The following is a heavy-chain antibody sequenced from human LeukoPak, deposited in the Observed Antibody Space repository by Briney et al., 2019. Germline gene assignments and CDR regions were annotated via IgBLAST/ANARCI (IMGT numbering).Heavy chain of an antibody. J-gene: IGHJ3*02. V-gene: IGHV4-59*12. D-gene: IGHD2-15*01. CDR1: GGSISSYY. Sequence: PSETLSLTCTVSGGSISSYYWSWIRQPPGKGLECIGYIHYTGSTNYNPSLKSRVTMSVDTSKNQFSLKLSSVTAADTAVYYCARVMKVGAASDAFDIWGQGTMVTVSS. CDR2: IHYTGST. CDR3: ARVMKVGAASDAFDI.